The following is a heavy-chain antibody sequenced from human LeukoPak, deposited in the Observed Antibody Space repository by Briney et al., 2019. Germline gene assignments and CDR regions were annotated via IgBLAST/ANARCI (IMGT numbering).Heavy chain of an antibody. J-gene: IGHJ4*02. CDR1: GFTFSSYW. CDR3: ARDDNRVGASFDY. CDR2: INSDGSNT. V-gene: IGHV3-74*01. D-gene: IGHD1-26*01. Sequence: GGSLRLSCAASGFTFSSYWMHWVRQAPGKGLVWVSRINSDGSNTNYADSVRGRFTISRDSAKNTLYLQMNSLRAEDTAVYYCARDDNRVGASFDYWGQGTLVTVSS.